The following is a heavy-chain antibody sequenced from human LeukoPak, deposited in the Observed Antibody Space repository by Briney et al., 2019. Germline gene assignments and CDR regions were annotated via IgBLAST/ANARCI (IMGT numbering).Heavy chain of an antibody. V-gene: IGHV3-49*03. J-gene: IGHJ5*02. Sequence: GGSLRLSCTASGFTFGDYPMSWFRQAPGKGLEWVGFIRSKAYGGTTEYAASVKGRFTISRDDSKSIAYLQMNSLKTEDTAVYYCTRTSRTYWFDPWGQGTLVTVSS. CDR3: TRTSRTYWFDP. CDR2: IRSKAYGGTT. CDR1: GFTFGDYP.